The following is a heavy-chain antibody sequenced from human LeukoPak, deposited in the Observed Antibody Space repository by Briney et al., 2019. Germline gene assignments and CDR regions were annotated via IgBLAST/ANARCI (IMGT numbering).Heavy chain of an antibody. CDR1: GGSISSGDYY. CDR2: VNHSGST. Sequence: PSETLSLTCTVSGGSISSGDYYWSWIRQPPGKGLEWIGEVNHSGSTNCNPSLKSRVTISLDTSKNQFSLKLTSVTAADTAVYYCARDRPVAGANWFDPWGQGALVTVSS. V-gene: IGHV4-39*07. D-gene: IGHD6-13*01. CDR3: ARDRPVAGANWFDP. J-gene: IGHJ5*02.